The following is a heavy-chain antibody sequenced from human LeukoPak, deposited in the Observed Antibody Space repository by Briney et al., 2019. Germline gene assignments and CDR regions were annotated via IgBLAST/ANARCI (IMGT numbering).Heavy chain of an antibody. Sequence: SETLSLTCTVSGGSISSYYWSWIRQPPGKGLEWIGYIYYSGSTNYNPSLKSQVTISVDTSKNQFSLKLSSVTAADTAVYYCARFYSSVLDYWGQGTLITVSS. CDR2: IYYSGST. J-gene: IGHJ4*02. D-gene: IGHD6-19*01. CDR1: GGSISSYY. V-gene: IGHV4-59*01. CDR3: ARFYSSVLDY.